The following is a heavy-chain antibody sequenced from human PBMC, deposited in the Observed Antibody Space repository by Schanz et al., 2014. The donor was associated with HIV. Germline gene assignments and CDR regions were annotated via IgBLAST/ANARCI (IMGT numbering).Heavy chain of an antibody. Sequence: QVQLQESGPGLVKPSQTLSLTCNVSGGSISSGDYYWSWIRQAPGKGLEWIGYIHSSGSTSYYPSLKSRVTISVDTSKIQFSLKLDSVTAADTAVYYCARAKWPPRSRHFDFWGQGNLVTVSS. CDR1: GGSISSGDYY. CDR2: IHSSGST. V-gene: IGHV4-30-4*01. J-gene: IGHJ4*02. CDR3: ARAKWPPRSRHFDF. D-gene: IGHD6-13*01.